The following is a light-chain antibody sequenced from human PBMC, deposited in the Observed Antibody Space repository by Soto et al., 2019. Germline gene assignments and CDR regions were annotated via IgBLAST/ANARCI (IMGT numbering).Light chain of an antibody. J-gene: IGKJ1*01. Sequence: EIVLTQSPGTLSLSPEERATLACSSSQSVSNNYLAWYQQKPGQAPRLLIYGASNRATGIPDRFSGSGSGTDFTLTISRLEPEDFAVYYCQQYGSSPRTFGQGTKVDIK. CDR2: GAS. CDR3: QQYGSSPRT. V-gene: IGKV3-20*01. CDR1: QSVSNNY.